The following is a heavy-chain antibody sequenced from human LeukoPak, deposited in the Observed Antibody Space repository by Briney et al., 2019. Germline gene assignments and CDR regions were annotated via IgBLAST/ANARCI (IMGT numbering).Heavy chain of an antibody. Sequence: GGSLRLPCAASGFTFSSYAMSWVRRAPGKGLEWVSAISGSGDNIYYADSVKGRFTISRDNSKNTLYLQMNSLRAEDTAVYYCAKDRVVRGVMGAFDIWAKGQWSPSLQ. D-gene: IGHD3-10*01. V-gene: IGHV3-23*01. CDR2: ISGSGDNI. CDR1: GFTFSSYA. CDR3: AKDRVVRGVMGAFDI. J-gene: IGHJ3*02.